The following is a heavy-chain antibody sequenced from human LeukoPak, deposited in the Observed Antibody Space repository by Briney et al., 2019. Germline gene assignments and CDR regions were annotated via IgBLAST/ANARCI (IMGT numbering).Heavy chain of an antibody. D-gene: IGHD3-10*01. CDR3: ARGNSGSYYSLDY. J-gene: IGHJ4*02. CDR1: GGSISSGGYS. CDR2: IYHSGST. V-gene: IGHV4-30-2*01. Sequence: PSQTLSLTCAVSGGSISSGGYSWSWIRQPPGKGLEWIGYIYHSGSTYYNPSLKSRVTISVDRSKNQFSPKLSSVTAADTAVYYCARGNSGSYYSLDYWGQGTLVTVSS.